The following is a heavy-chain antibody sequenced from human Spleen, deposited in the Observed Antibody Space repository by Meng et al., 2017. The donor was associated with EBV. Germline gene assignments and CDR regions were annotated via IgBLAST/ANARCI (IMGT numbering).Heavy chain of an antibody. D-gene: IGHD5-12*01. J-gene: IGHJ4*02. V-gene: IGHV4-4*02. CDR2: IFQSGFT. CDR1: CGSCSVLNW. CDR3: AGKREYINAWPFDY. Sequence: VQWQEPAPSLVKPSGPVALTPDLSCGSCSVLNWWPCVRHPPRKGLDWIGEIFQSGFTNYNPSLKSRVTTSVDKSKSQFSLKLSSVTAADTAVYYCAGKREYINAWPFDYWGQGTLVTVSS.